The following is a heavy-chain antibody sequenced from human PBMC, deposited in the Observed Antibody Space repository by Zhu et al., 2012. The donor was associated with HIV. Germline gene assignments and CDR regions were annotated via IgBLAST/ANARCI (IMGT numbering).Heavy chain of an antibody. CDR3: AREGRKFGEYRFDY. J-gene: IGHJ4*02. V-gene: IGHV4-30-4*08. CDR1: GGSISSGDYY. D-gene: IGHD3-10*01. Sequence: QVQLQESGPGLVKPSQTLSLTCTVSGGSISSGDYYWSWIRQPPGKGLEWIGYIYYSGSTYYNPSLKSRVTISIDKSKNQFSLKLGSVTAADTAVYYCAREGRKFGEYRFDYWGQGTLVIVSS. CDR2: IYYSGST.